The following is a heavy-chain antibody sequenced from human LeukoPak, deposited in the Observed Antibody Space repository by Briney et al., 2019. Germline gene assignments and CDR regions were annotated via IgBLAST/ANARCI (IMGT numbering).Heavy chain of an antibody. CDR2: IYYSGST. CDR1: GGSISSSSYY. Sequence: SETLSLTCTVSGGSISSSSYYWGWIRQPPGKGLEWIGSIYYSGSTYYNPSLKSRVTISVDTSKNQFSLKLSSMTAADTAVYYCARHQTGTTDYWGQGTLVTVSS. CDR3: ARHQTGTTDY. J-gene: IGHJ4*02. V-gene: IGHV4-39*01. D-gene: IGHD1-7*01.